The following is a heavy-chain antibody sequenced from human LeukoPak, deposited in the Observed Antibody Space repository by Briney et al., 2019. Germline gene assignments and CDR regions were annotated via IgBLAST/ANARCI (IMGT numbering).Heavy chain of an antibody. CDR1: GFTFSDNY. CDR2: ISGNGGVI. J-gene: IGHJ4*02. V-gene: IGHV3-11*04. Sequence: GSLRLSCTASGFTFSDNYMTWVRQAPGKGLEWLSYISGNGGVIQYADSVKGRFTISRDNAKNLLYLQMDSLRVEDTAIYYCARDPRTVRIWGQGTLVTVSS. D-gene: IGHD1-1*01. CDR3: ARDPRTVRI.